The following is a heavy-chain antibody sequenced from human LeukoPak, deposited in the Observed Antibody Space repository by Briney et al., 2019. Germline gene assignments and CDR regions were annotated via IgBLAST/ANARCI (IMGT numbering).Heavy chain of an antibody. D-gene: IGHD3-22*01. J-gene: IGHJ3*02. CDR1: GGSISSYY. CDR3: ARGLYDSSGPLGAFDI. V-gene: IGHV4-59*12. Sequence: SETLSLTCTVSGGSISSYYWSWIRQPPGKGLEWIGYIYYSGSTNYNPSLKSRVTISVDTSKNQFSLKLSSVTAADTAVYYCARGLYDSSGPLGAFDIWGQGTMVTVSS. CDR2: IYYSGST.